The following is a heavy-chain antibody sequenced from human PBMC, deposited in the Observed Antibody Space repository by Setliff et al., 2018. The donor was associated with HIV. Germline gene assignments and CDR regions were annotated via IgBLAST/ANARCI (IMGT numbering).Heavy chain of an antibody. Sequence: PSETLSLTCTVSGLSMSYNYWTWIRQSPGKGLEWIGYIYHSGSTSYNPSLKSRVTISVDRYKNQFYLKLSSVTAADTAVYYCARAGDSSGYLYYFDNWGQGTLVTVSS. CDR1: GLSMSYNY. D-gene: IGHD3-22*01. J-gene: IGHJ4*02. V-gene: IGHV4-59*12. CDR2: IYHSGST. CDR3: ARAGDSSGYLYYFDN.